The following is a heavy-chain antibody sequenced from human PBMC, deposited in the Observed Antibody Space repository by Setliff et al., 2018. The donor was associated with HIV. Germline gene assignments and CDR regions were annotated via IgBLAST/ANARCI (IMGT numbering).Heavy chain of an antibody. CDR3: ARCYYDSSGPTDAFDI. V-gene: IGHV1-46*01. D-gene: IGHD3-22*01. CDR1: GYPLSELS. Sequence: ASVKVSCKVFGYPLSELSIHWVRQAPGQGLEWMGLINPSGGRTSYAQKFQGRLTMTRDTSRSTVYMELSSLRSEDTAVYYCARCYYDSSGPTDAFDIWGQGTVVTVSS. CDR2: INPSGGRT. J-gene: IGHJ3*02.